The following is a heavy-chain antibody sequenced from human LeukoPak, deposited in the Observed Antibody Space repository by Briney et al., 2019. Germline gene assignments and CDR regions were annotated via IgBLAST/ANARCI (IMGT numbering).Heavy chain of an antibody. V-gene: IGHV3-74*01. CDR1: GXTFSSCW. CDR3: ARVRATFSPHFDN. Sequence: GGSLRLSCAASGXTFSSCWMHWVRQAPGKGLMWVSRINSDGSITNYADSVKGRFTISRDNAKNTLYLQMNSLRAEDTAVYYCARVRATFSPHFDNWGQGTLVTVSS. CDR2: INSDGSIT. D-gene: IGHD5-12*01. J-gene: IGHJ4*02.